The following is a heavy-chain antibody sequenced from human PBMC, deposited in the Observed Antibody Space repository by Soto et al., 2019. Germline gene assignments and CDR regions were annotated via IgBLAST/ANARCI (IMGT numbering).Heavy chain of an antibody. J-gene: IGHJ4*02. CDR1: GGSISSGDYY. D-gene: IGHD3-10*01. Sequence: PSETLSLTCTVSGGSISSGDYYWSWIRQPPGKGLEWIGYIYYSGSTYYNPSLKSRVTISVDTSKNQFSLNLRSVTAADTAVSYCARDSDYYSSGSFDYWGQGTLVTVSS. CDR3: ARDSDYYSSGSFDY. V-gene: IGHV4-30-4*01. CDR2: IYYSGST.